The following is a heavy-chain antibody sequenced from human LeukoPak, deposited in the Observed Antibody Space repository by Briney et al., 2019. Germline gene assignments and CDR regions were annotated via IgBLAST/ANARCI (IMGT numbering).Heavy chain of an antibody. CDR1: VYTFTRYW. Sequence: SSVNVSCKDSVYTFTRYWHSVRPPPGPGLEWMGRIYPNSGGTDYTQKFKGRVTMTRDTSISTAYMELSSLRSDDTAVYYCARFLSGSHDAFDIWGQGTMVTVSS. CDR2: IYPNSGGT. D-gene: IGHD1-26*01. CDR3: ARFLSGSHDAFDI. J-gene: IGHJ3*02. V-gene: IGHV1-2*06.